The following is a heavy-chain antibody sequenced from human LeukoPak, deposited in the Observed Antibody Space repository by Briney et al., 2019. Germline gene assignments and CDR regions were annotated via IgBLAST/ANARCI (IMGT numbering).Heavy chain of an antibody. Sequence: ASVKVSCKASGYTFTGYYMHWVRQAPGQGLEWMGRINPNSGGTNYAQKFQGSVTMTRDTSISTAYMELSRLRSDDTAVYYCARTYYYGSGSTDYYYYYYMDVWGKGTTVTVSS. D-gene: IGHD3-10*01. CDR2: INPNSGGT. CDR3: ARTYYYGSGSTDYYYYYYMDV. J-gene: IGHJ6*03. CDR1: GYTFTGYY. V-gene: IGHV1-2*06.